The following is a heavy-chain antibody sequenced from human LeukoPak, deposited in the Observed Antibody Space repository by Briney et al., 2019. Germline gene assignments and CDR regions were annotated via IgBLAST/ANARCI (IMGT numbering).Heavy chain of an antibody. Sequence: SETLSLTCTVTGGSISTRNHYWGWLRQPPGKGLEWIGSIGYTGTTNSNPSLKSRVTLSVDTSKNQVSLTLSSVTAADTAVYFCAKRMGSGATYPRTFDYWGQGTLVTVSS. CDR3: AKRMGSGATYPRTFDY. D-gene: IGHD2-8*02. V-gene: IGHV4-39*01. J-gene: IGHJ4*02. CDR1: GGSISTRNHY. CDR2: IGYTGTT.